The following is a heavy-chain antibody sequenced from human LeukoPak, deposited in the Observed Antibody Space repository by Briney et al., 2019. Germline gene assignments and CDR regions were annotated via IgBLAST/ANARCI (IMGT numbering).Heavy chain of an antibody. CDR1: GGSISRYY. CDR2: IHNSGTT. D-gene: IGHD5-12*01. CDR3: ARSDSGYNYGYWFFDL. V-gene: IGHV4-4*09. J-gene: IGHJ2*01. Sequence: SDTLSLTCTVSGGSISRYYWDWLRQPRGKGLEWMGYIHNSGTTTFNPSLKSRAIISVDTSKNLFSLKMTSVTAADTAVYYCARSDSGYNYGYWFFDLWGRGTLVRVSS.